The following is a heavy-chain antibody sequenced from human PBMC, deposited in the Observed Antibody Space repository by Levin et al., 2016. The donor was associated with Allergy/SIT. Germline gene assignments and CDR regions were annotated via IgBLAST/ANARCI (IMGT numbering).Heavy chain of an antibody. CDR2: ISGYNGAT. CDR1: GYNFDGFG. CDR3: ARDKDGGWFPQGDNYYGMDV. V-gene: IGHV1-18*01. D-gene: IGHD6-19*01. Sequence: ASVKVSCKTSGYNFDGFGISWVRQAPGQGLGWMGWISGYNGATNYVRELQGRVTMTVDTSTSTGHMELRSLRSDDTAVYYCARDKDGGWFPQGDNYYGMDVWGQGTTVTVSS. J-gene: IGHJ6*02.